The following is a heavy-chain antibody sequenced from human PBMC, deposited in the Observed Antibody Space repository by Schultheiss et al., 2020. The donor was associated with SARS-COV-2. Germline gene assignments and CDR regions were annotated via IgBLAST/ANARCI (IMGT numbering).Heavy chain of an antibody. CDR1: GFTFSSYA. CDR3: AKPHIVVVPAANEAFDI. Sequence: GGSLRLSCAASGFTFSSYAMSWVRQAPGKGLEWVAVIYSGGSTYYADSVKGRFTISRDNSKNTLYLQMNSLRAEDTAVYYCAKPHIVVVPAANEAFDIWGQGTMVTVSS. CDR2: IYSGGST. V-gene: IGHV3-23*03. J-gene: IGHJ3*02. D-gene: IGHD2-2*01.